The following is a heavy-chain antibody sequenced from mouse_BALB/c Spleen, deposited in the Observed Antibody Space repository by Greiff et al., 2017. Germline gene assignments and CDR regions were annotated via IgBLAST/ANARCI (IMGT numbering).Heavy chain of an antibody. J-gene: IGHJ3*01. CDR1: GYTFTDYY. CDR3: AIWDGFAY. Sequence: QVQLQQSGAELARPGASVKLSCKASGYTFTDYYINWVKQRTGQGLEWIGEIYPGSGNTYYNEKFKGKATLTADKSSSTAYMQLSSLTSEDSAVYFCAIWDGFAYWGQGTLVTVSA. CDR2: IYPGSGNT. D-gene: IGHD4-1*01. V-gene: IGHV1-77*01.